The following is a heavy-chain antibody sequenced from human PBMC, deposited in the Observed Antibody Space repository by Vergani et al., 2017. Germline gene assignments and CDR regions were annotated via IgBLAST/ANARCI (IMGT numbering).Heavy chain of an antibody. Sequence: QVQLVQSGAEVKKPGASVKLSCKASGYILTSYAMHWVRQAPGQRLEWMGWINAGNGNTEYSQRFQGRVTITRDTSASTAYMELSSLRSEDTAVYYCAXEGCYDILTGYFDAFDIWGQGTMVTVSS. CDR2: INAGNGNT. J-gene: IGHJ3*02. D-gene: IGHD3-9*01. V-gene: IGHV1-3*01. CDR3: AXEGCYDILTGYFDAFDI. CDR1: GYILTSYA.